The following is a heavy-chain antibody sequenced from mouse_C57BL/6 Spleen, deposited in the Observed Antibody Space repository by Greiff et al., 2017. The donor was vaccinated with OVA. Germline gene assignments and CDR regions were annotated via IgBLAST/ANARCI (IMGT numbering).Heavy chain of an antibody. D-gene: IGHD2-5*01. V-gene: IGHV5-15*01. CDR3: ARHSNYVPYRMDY. Sequence: EVKLMESGGGLVQPGGSLKLSCAASGFTFSDYGMAWVRQAPRKGPEWVAFISNLAYSIYYADTVTGRFTISRENAKNTLYLEMSSLRSEDTAMYYCARHSNYVPYRMDYWGQGTSVTVSS. CDR1: GFTFSDYG. J-gene: IGHJ4*01. CDR2: ISNLAYSI.